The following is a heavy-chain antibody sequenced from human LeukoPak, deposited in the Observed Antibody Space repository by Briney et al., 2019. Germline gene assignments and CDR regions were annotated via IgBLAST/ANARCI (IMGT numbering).Heavy chain of an antibody. V-gene: IGHV3-66*01. D-gene: IGHD5-12*01. CDR3: ARVDGYSGYDYIDY. CDR2: IYSGGST. J-gene: IGHJ4*02. CDR1: GFTVSSNY. Sequence: GGSLRLSCAASGFTVSSNYMSWVRQAPGKGLEWVSVIYSGGSTYYADSVKGRFTISRDNSKNTLYLKMNSLRAEDTAVYYCARVDGYSGYDYIDYWGQGTLVTVSS.